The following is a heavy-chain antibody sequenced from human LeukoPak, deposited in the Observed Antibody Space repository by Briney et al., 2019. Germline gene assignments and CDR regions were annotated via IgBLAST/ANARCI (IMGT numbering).Heavy chain of an antibody. J-gene: IGHJ4*02. V-gene: IGHV3-30*02. D-gene: IGHD6-19*01. CDR1: GFTFSSYG. CDR2: IRYDASNR. CDR3: AKEGHSRGWYPTAVDTYFDY. Sequence: GGSLSLSCAASGFTFSSYGLHWVRQAPGKGLEGVAFIRYDASNRYYADSVEGRFTISRDNSKNTLYLQMNSLRPEDTAVYYCAKEGHSRGWYPTAVDTYFDYWGQGTLVTVSS.